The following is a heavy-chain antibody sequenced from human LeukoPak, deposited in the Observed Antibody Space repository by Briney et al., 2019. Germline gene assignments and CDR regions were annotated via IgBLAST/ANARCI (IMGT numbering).Heavy chain of an antibody. V-gene: IGHV3-23*01. J-gene: IGHJ4*02. Sequence: GGSLRVSCAASGFTFSNYAMSWVRQAPGKGLEWVSGINGNGGSTYNADSVKGRFTISRDNSKNTLYLQMNSLRAEDTAVYYCARVDRYGDSILPSDYWGQGTLVTVSS. D-gene: IGHD4-17*01. CDR3: ARVDRYGDSILPSDY. CDR1: GFTFSNYA. CDR2: INGNGGST.